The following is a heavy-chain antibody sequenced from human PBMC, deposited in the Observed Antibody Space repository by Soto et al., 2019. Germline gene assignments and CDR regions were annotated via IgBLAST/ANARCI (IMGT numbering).Heavy chain of an antibody. J-gene: IGHJ3*02. CDR3: ARPVNDAFDI. D-gene: IGHD3-22*01. Sequence: SETRSLTCTVSGCSISSGRYYWHWIRQHPGKCLEWIGYIYYSASTYYNPSLKSRVTISVDTSKNQFSLKLSSVTAADTAVYYCARPVNDAFDIWGQGTMVTVSS. V-gene: IGHV4-31*03. CDR2: IYYSAST. CDR1: GCSISSGRYY.